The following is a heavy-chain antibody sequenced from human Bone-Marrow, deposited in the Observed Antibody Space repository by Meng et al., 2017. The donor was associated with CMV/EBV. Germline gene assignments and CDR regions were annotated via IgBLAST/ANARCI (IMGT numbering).Heavy chain of an antibody. CDR3: ARDHPRARYLDIVVVPAAIGNYYYGMDV. CDR1: GYTFTSYG. J-gene: IGHJ6*02. CDR2: ISAYNGNT. Sequence: ASVKVSCKASGYTFTSYGISLVRQAPGQGLEWMGWISAYNGNTNYAQKLQGRVTMTTDTSTSTAYMELSSLRSEDTAVYYCARDHPRARYLDIVVVPAAIGNYYYGMDVWGQGTTVTVSS. D-gene: IGHD2-2*02. V-gene: IGHV1-18*01.